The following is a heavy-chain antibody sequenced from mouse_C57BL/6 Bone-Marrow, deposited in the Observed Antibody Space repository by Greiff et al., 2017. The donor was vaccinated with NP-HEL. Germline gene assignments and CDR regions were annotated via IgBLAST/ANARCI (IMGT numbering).Heavy chain of an antibody. V-gene: IGHV10-3*01. Sequence: EVQRVESGGGLVQPKGSLKLSCAASGFTFNTYAMHWVRQAPGKGLEWVARIRSKSSNYATYYADSVKDRFTISRDDSQSMLYLQMNNLKTEDTAMYYCVRDGDYDVPHWYFDVWGTGTTVTVSS. CDR1: GFTFNTYA. CDR3: VRDGDYDVPHWYFDV. D-gene: IGHD2-4*01. J-gene: IGHJ1*03. CDR2: IRSKSSNYAT.